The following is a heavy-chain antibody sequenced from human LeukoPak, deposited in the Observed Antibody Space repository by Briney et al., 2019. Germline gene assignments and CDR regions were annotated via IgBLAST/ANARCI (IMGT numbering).Heavy chain of an antibody. CDR2: ISSSSSYI. CDR1: GFTFGSYS. J-gene: IGHJ4*02. CDR3: ARDQRYSSSSDY. V-gene: IGHV3-21*01. Sequence: GGSLRLSCAASGFTFGSYSMNWVRQAPGKGLEWVSSISSSSSYIYYADSVKGRFTISRDNAKNSLYLQMNSLRAEDTAVYYCARDQRYSSSSDYWGQGTLVTVSS. D-gene: IGHD6-13*01.